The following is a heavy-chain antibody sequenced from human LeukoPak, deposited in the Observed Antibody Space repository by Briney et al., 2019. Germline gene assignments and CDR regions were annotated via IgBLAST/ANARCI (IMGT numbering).Heavy chain of an antibody. CDR2: IYYSGST. J-gene: IGHJ4*02. D-gene: IGHD3-16*01. CDR3: ARFGFLWGTDY. CDR1: GDSISSHY. Sequence: PSETLSLTCTVSGDSISSHYWSWIRRPPGKGLEWIGHIYYSGSTNYSPSLKSRVTISVDTSKNQFSLNLSSVTAADTAVYYCARFGFLWGTDYWGQGTLVTVSS. V-gene: IGHV4-59*11.